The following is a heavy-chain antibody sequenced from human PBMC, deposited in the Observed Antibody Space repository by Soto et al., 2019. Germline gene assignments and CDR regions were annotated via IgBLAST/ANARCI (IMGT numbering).Heavy chain of an antibody. Sequence: GGSVRLSCAASGFTFSSYGMHWVRQAPGKGLEWVAVISYDGSNKYYADSVKGRFTISRDNSKNTLYLQMNSLRAEDTAVYYCAKTLGSLDAFDIWGQGTMVTVSS. D-gene: IGHD1-26*01. J-gene: IGHJ3*02. CDR1: GFTFSSYG. V-gene: IGHV3-30*18. CDR2: ISYDGSNK. CDR3: AKTLGSLDAFDI.